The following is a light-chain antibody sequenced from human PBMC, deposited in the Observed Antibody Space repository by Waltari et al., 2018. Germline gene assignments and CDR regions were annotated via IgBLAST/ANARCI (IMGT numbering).Light chain of an antibody. CDR2: DVT. Sequence: QSALTQPASVSGSPGQSITISCMGTSSDVGGYNFVSWYQQHPGKAPKLMIYDVTKRPSGVSNRFSGSKSCNTAALTISGLQAEDEADYYCCSYVGGGTLVFGGGTNVTVL. V-gene: IGLV2-23*02. CDR1: SSDVGGYNF. J-gene: IGLJ2*01. CDR3: CSYVGGGTLV.